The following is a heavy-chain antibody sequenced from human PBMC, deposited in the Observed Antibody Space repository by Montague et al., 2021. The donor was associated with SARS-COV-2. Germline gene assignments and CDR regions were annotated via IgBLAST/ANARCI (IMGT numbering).Heavy chain of an antibody. Sequence: SETLSLTCTVSGGSISSSSYYWGWIRQPPGKGLEWIGSIYYSGSTYYNPSLKSRVTISVDTSKNQFSLKLSSVTAADTAVYYCARDPRVVVAVTLNNWFDPWGQGTLVTVSS. D-gene: IGHD2-15*01. CDR3: ARDPRVVVAVTLNNWFDP. J-gene: IGHJ5*02. CDR2: IYYSGST. V-gene: IGHV4-39*07. CDR1: GGSISSSSYY.